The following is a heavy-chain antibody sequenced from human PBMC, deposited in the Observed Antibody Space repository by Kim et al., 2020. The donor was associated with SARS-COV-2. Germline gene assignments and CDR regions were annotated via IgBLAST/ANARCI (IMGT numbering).Heavy chain of an antibody. V-gene: IGHV3-23*01. CDR3: AKGPIVVVTAIEY. Sequence: ADSVKGRFTISRDNSKNTLYLQMNSLRAEETAVYYCAKGPIVVVTAIEYWGQGTLVTVSS. J-gene: IGHJ4*02. D-gene: IGHD2-21*02.